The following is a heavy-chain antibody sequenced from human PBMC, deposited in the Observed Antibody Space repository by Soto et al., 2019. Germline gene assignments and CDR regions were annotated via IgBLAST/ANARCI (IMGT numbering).Heavy chain of an antibody. V-gene: IGHV1-8*01. J-gene: IGHJ6*02. CDR2: MNPNSGNT. Sequence: QVQLVQSGAEVKKPGASVKVSCKASGYTFTSYDINWVRQATGQGLEWMGWMNPNSGNTGYAQKFQGRVTMTRNTSISTAYMELSSLRSEDTAVYYCARATWDYRSYYYGMDVWGQGTTVTVSS. CDR1: GYTFTSYD. D-gene: IGHD1-7*01. CDR3: ARATWDYRSYYYGMDV.